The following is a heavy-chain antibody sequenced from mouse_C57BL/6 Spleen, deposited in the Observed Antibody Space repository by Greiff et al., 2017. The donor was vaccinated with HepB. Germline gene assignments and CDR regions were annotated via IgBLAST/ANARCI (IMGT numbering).Heavy chain of an antibody. V-gene: IGHV1-54*01. Sequence: VQLQQSGAELVRPGTSVKVSCKASGYAFTNYLIEWVKQRPGQGLEWIGVINPGSGGTNYNEKFKGKATLTADKSSSTAYMQLSSLTSEDSAVYFCARGATGWYFDVWGTGTTVTVSS. D-gene: IGHD6-1*01. CDR1: GYAFTNYL. J-gene: IGHJ1*03. CDR3: ARGATGWYFDV. CDR2: INPGSGGT.